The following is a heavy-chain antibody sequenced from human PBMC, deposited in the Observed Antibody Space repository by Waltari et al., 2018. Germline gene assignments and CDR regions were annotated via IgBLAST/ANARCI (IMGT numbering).Heavy chain of an antibody. CDR3: AGTPVGVTFLYFDY. D-gene: IGHD1-26*01. CDR2: INYSGST. V-gene: IGHV4-34*01. CDR1: GGSFRGYY. J-gene: IGHJ4*02. Sequence: QVQLQQWGAGLLKPSETLSLTCAVYGGSFRGYYWSWLRQSPGKGLEWIGEINYSGSTNYNPSLKSRVTISIDTSKTQFSLELTSVTGADTAVYYCAGTPVGVTFLYFDYWGQGTLVTVSS.